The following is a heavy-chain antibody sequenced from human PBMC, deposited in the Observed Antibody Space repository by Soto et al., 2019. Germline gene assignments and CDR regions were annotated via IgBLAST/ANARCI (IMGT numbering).Heavy chain of an antibody. J-gene: IGHJ4*02. Sequence: SVKVSCKASGGTFSSYIIIWVRQAPGQGLEWLGGIVPIFGTPNYAQKFQGRVTITADKSTSTAYMELISLTSEDTAFYYCAAGIQLWSPFDYSGSATLVTVSS. CDR3: AAGIQLWSPFDY. CDR1: GGTFSSYI. V-gene: IGHV1-69*06. D-gene: IGHD5-18*01. CDR2: IVPIFGTP.